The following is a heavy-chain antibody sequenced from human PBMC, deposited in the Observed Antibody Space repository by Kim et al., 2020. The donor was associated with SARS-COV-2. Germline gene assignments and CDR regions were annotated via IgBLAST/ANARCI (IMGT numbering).Heavy chain of an antibody. CDR1: GFTFSTYD. CDR3: ARDPKGLDL. Sequence: GGSLRLSCAASGFTFSTYDMHWVRQPTGKGLEWVSGINTDGDTYYVDSVKGRFTISRENAKNSLYLQMNSLRAGDTAVYYCARDPKGLDLWGQGTTVIVS. V-gene: IGHV3-13*04. J-gene: IGHJ6*02. CDR2: INTDGDT.